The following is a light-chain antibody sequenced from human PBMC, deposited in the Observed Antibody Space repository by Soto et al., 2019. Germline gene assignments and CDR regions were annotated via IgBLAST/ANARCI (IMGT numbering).Light chain of an antibody. CDR3: FSYTASDIWL. J-gene: IGLJ3*02. V-gene: IGLV2-11*01. Sequence: QSALTQPRSVSGSPGQSVTISCTGTNSDVGGYNFVSWYQQLPGKAPKLMISAVSQRHSGVPDRFSGSKSGNTASLTISGRQADDEADYFCFSYTASDIWLFGGGTKLTVL. CDR1: NSDVGGYNF. CDR2: AVS.